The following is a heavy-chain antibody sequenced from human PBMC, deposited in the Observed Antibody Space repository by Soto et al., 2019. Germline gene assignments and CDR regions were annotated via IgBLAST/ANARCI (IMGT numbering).Heavy chain of an antibody. D-gene: IGHD3-22*01. Sequence: PGGSLRLSCAASGFTFSSYWMHWVRQAPGKGLVWVSRINSDGSSTSYADSVKGRFTISRDNAKNTVYLQMNSLRAEDTAVYHCASHPLTMTYLDYWGQGTLVTVSS. CDR2: INSDGSST. CDR3: ASHPLTMTYLDY. CDR1: GFTFSSYW. V-gene: IGHV3-74*01. J-gene: IGHJ4*02.